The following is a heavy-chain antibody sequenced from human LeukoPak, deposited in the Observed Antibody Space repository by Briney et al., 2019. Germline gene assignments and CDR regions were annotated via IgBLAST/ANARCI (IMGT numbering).Heavy chain of an antibody. J-gene: IGHJ5*02. Sequence: ASVKVSCKASGYTFTSYYMHWVRQAPGQGLEWMGIINPSGGSTSYAQKFQGRVTMTRDTSTSTVYMKLSSLRSEVTAVYYCARRAVAGTTDPWGQGTLVTVSS. V-gene: IGHV1-46*01. D-gene: IGHD6-19*01. CDR2: INPSGGST. CDR1: GYTFTSYY. CDR3: ARRAVAGTTDP.